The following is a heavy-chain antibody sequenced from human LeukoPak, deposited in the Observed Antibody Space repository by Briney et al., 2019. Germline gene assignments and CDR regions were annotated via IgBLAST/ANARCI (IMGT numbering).Heavy chain of an antibody. V-gene: IGHV4-34*01. J-gene: IGHJ5*02. CDR2: INHSGST. CDR3: ARGNEDYDFWSGYRGEYNWFDP. CDR1: GGSFSGYY. Sequence: RPSETLSLTCALYGGSFSGYYWSWVRQPPGKGLEWLGEINHSGSTNYNPYLKSRVNISVDTSKSQFSLKLSSVTAADTVVYYCARGNEDYDFWSGYRGEYNWFDPWGQGTLVTVSS. D-gene: IGHD3-3*01.